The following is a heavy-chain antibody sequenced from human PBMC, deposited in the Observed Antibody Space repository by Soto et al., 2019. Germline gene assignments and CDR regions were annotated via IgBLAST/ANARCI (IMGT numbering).Heavy chain of an antibody. Sequence: ASVKVSCKASGYTFTSYGIGWVRQAPGQGLEWMGWISAYNGNTNYAQKLQGRVTMTTDTSTSTAYMELRSLRSDDTAVYYCARESHYYGSGSANYGMDVWGQGTTVTVSS. J-gene: IGHJ6*02. CDR3: ARESHYYGSGSANYGMDV. CDR2: ISAYNGNT. V-gene: IGHV1-18*01. D-gene: IGHD3-10*01. CDR1: GYTFTSYG.